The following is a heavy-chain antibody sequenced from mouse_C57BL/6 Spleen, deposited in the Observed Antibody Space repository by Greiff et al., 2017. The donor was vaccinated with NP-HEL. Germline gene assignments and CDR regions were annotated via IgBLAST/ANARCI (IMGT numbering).Heavy chain of an antibody. CDR3: ARSDYYYGSTFFDY. CDR1: GYAFSSYW. CDR2: IYPGDGDT. D-gene: IGHD1-1*01. J-gene: IGHJ2*01. V-gene: IGHV1-80*01. Sequence: QVQLQQSGAELVKPGASVKISCKASGYAFSSYWMNWVKQRPGKGLEWIGQIYPGDGDTNYNGKFKGKATLTADKSSSTAYMQLSSLTSEDSAVYFCARSDYYYGSTFFDYWGQGTTLTVSS.